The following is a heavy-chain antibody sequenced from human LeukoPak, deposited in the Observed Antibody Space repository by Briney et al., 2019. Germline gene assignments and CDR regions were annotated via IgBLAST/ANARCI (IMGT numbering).Heavy chain of an antibody. CDR1: GFTFSSYG. V-gene: IGHV3-21*01. D-gene: IGHD3-10*01. CDR3: AKSPSRTAPYYYGSGRKYYFDY. CDR2: ISQGSSFI. J-gene: IGHJ4*02. Sequence: GGSLRLSCAASGFTFSSYGMNWVRQAPGKGLEWVSSISQGSSFIYYADSVKGRFTISRDNAKNSVFLQMNSLRAEDTAVYYCAKSPSRTAPYYYGSGRKYYFDYWGQGTLVTVSS.